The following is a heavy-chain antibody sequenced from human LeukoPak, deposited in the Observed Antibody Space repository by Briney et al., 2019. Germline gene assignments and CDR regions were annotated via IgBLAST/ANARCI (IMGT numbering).Heavy chain of an antibody. CDR3: ARVYDSSGYYYGGLDY. J-gene: IGHJ4*02. CDR2: INPNSGGT. V-gene: IGHV1-2*02. CDR1: GYTFTGYY. D-gene: IGHD3-22*01. Sequence: ASVKVSCKASGYTFTGYYMYWVRQAPGQGLEWMGWINPNSGGTNYAQKFQGRVTMTRDTSISTAYMELSRLRSDDTAVYYCARVYDSSGYYYGGLDYWGQGTLVTVSS.